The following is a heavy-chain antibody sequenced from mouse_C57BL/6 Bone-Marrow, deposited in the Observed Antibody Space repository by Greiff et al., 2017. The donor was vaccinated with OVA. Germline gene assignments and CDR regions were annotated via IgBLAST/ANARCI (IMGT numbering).Heavy chain of an antibody. V-gene: IGHV5-12*01. J-gene: IGHJ4*01. Sequence: EVKVIESGGGLVQPGGSLKLSCAASGFTFSDYYMYWVRQTPEKRLEWVAYISNGGGSTYYPDTVKGRFTISRDNAKNTLYLQMSRLKSEDTAMYYCARKVDYYGSSYDAMDYWGQGTSVTVSS. CDR3: ARKVDYYGSSYDAMDY. D-gene: IGHD1-1*01. CDR1: GFTFSDYY. CDR2: ISNGGGST.